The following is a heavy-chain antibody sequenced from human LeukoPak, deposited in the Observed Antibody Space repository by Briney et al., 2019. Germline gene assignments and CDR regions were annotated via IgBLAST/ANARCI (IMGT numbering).Heavy chain of an antibody. CDR1: GGSMSSYY. Sequence: SETLSLTCTVSGGSMSSYYWSWIRQPPGKGLEWIGYIYYSGSTNYNPSLKSRVTISVDTSKNQFSLKLSSVTAADTAVYYCARDHRRRDGYNYQGDAFDIWGQGTMVTVSS. CDR3: ARDHRRRDGYNYQGDAFDI. J-gene: IGHJ3*02. D-gene: IGHD5-24*01. V-gene: IGHV4-59*01. CDR2: IYYSGST.